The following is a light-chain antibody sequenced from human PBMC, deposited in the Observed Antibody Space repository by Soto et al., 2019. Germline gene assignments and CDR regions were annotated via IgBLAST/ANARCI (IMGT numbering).Light chain of an antibody. J-gene: IGKJ1*01. CDR2: GGS. CDR3: QQSVKSPWT. CDR1: QSVDTRF. V-gene: IGKV3-20*01. Sequence: EIVLTQSPCTLSLSPLERATLSCRASQSVDTRFFAWYQQKPGQAPRLLIYGGSSRATGTPDRFSISGSGRDFTLTISRLEPEDVAVYYCQQSVKSPWTFGQGTKVVIK.